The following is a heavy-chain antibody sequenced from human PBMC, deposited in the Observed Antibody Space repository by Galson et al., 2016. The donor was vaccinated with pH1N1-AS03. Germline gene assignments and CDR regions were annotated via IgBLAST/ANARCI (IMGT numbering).Heavy chain of an antibody. J-gene: IGHJ3*02. Sequence: TLSLTCTVSGASISDGGYYWSWIRHFPGEGLEWIGYIYYSGSTYYNPSLKSRLTISVDTSKNQFSLKLNSVTAADTAVYYCARDRHDYGPDPFDIWGQGTMVTVSS. CDR3: ARDRHDYGPDPFDI. V-gene: IGHV4-31*03. CDR1: GASISDGGYY. D-gene: IGHD4-17*01. CDR2: IYYSGST.